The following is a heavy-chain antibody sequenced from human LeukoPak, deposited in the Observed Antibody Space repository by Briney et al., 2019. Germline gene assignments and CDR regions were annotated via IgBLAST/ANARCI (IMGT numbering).Heavy chain of an antibody. CDR2: ISSSGSTI. CDR1: GFTFSSYE. CDR3: ARDPVNYYFYMDV. V-gene: IGHV3-48*03. J-gene: IGHJ6*03. Sequence: PGGSLRLSCAASGFTFSSYEMNWVRQAPGKGLEWVSYISSSGSTIYCADSVKGRFTISRDNAENSLYLQMNSLRAEDTAMYYCARDPVNYYFYMDVWGKGTTVTVSS.